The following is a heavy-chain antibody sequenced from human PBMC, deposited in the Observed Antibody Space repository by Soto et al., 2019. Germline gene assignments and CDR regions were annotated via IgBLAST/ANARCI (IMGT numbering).Heavy chain of an antibody. D-gene: IGHD6-19*01. J-gene: IGHJ6*02. CDR1: GGSVSSGSYY. Sequence: ETLSLTCTVSGGSVSSGSYYWSRIRQPPGKGLEWIGYIYYSGSTNYNPSLKSRVTISVDTSKNQFSLKLSSVTAADTAVYYCARAGYSSGAYGMDVWGQGTTVTVSS. V-gene: IGHV4-61*01. CDR3: ARAGYSSGAYGMDV. CDR2: IYYSGST.